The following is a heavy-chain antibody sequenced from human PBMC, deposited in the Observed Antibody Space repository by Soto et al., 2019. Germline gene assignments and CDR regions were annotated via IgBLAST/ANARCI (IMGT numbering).Heavy chain of an antibody. Sequence: PGESLKISCKASGYSFTSYLICWVRQMPVKGLEWMGIIYPGDPDTRYNPSFQGQVTISADKSISTAYLQWSSLKASDTAMYYCVRKWELAARAAGYSGQGTLLPVSP. V-gene: IGHV5-51*01. CDR1: GYSFTSYL. D-gene: IGHD1-26*01. CDR2: IYPGDPDT. J-gene: IGHJ4*02. CDR3: VRKWELAARAAGY.